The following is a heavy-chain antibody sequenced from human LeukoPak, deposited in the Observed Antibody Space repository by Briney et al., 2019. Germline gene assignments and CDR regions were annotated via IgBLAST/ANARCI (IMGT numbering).Heavy chain of an antibody. Sequence: GGSLRLSCAASGFTFSSHAMSWVRQAPGKGLEWVSAISGSGGSTYYADSVKGRFTISRDNSKNTLYLQMNSLRAEDTAVYYCAKDLSPGERSGYYLYYFDYWGQGTLVTVSS. J-gene: IGHJ4*02. CDR3: AKDLSPGERSGYYLYYFDY. CDR2: ISGSGGST. D-gene: IGHD3-3*01. CDR1: GFTFSSHA. V-gene: IGHV3-23*01.